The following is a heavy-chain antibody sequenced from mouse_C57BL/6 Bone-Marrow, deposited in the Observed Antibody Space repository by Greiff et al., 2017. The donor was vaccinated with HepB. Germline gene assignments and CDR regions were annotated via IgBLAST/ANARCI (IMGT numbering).Heavy chain of an antibody. Sequence: QVQLKQSGPELVKPGASVKISCKASGYAFSSSWMNWVKQRPGKGLEWIGRIYPGDGDTNYNGKFKGKATLTADKSSSTAYMQLSSLTSEDSAVYFCARGDYGRATGYFDYWGQGTTLTVSS. V-gene: IGHV1-82*01. D-gene: IGHD1-1*01. CDR2: IYPGDGDT. CDR3: ARGDYGRATGYFDY. J-gene: IGHJ2*01. CDR1: GYAFSSSW.